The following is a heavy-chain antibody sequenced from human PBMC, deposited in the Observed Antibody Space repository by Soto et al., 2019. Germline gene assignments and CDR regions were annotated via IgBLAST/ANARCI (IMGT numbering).Heavy chain of an antibody. J-gene: IGHJ4*02. Sequence: QVQLQESGPGLVKPSQTRSLTCTVSGGSISSGGYYWSWIRQHPGKGLEWIGYIYYSGSTYYNPSLRSRVTISVDTDKNQFSLKLSSVTAAATAVYYCARFGHRTLRLGELSSFVLQYYFDYWGQGTLVTVSS. D-gene: IGHD3-16*02. CDR2: IYYSGST. CDR3: ARFGHRTLRLGELSSFVLQYYFDY. V-gene: IGHV4-31*03. CDR1: GGSISSGGYY.